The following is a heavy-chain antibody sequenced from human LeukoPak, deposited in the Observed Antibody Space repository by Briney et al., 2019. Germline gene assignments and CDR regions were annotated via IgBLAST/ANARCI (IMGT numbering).Heavy chain of an antibody. CDR1: GGSISSYY. J-gene: IGHJ3*02. CDR3: ARGTSEVVKGAFDI. CDR2: IYYSGST. V-gene: IGHV4-59*01. Sequence: TSETLSLTCTVSGGSISSYYWSWIRQPPGKGLEWIGYIYYSGSTNYNPSLRSRVTISVDTSKNQFSLKLSSVTAADTAVYYCARGTSEVVKGAFDIWGQGTMVTVSS. D-gene: IGHD3-22*01.